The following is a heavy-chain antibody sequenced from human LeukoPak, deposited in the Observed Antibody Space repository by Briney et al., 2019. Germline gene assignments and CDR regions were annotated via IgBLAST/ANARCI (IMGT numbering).Heavy chain of an antibody. D-gene: IGHD2/OR15-2a*01. J-gene: IGHJ4*02. V-gene: IGHV5-51*01. CDR1: GYSFTSYW. CDR3: ARPSMAAYYFDY. Sequence: GESLKISCKGSGYSFTSYWIGLVRQMPGKGLEWMGIIYPGDSDTRYSPPFQGHVTISADKSISTAYLQWSSLKASDTAMYYCARPSMAAYYFDYWGQGTLDTVSS. CDR2: IYPGDSDT.